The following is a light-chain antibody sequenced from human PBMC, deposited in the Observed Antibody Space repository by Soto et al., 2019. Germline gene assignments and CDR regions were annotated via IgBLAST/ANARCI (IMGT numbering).Light chain of an antibody. J-gene: IGKJ1*01. Sequence: EIVLTRSPGTLSLSPGERATLSCRASQSVSSSYLAWYQQKPGQAPRLLIYGASSRATGIPDRFSGSGSGTDFTLTISRLEPEDFAVYYCQQYGRSPGWTFGQGTKVDIK. CDR3: QQYGRSPGWT. CDR1: QSVSSSY. V-gene: IGKV3-20*01. CDR2: GAS.